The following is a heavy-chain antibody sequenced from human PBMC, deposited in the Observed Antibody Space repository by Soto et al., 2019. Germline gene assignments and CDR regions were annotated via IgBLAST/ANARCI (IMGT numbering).Heavy chain of an antibody. V-gene: IGHV3-23*01. CDR2: ISGSGGST. Sequence: PGGSLRLSCAASGFTFSSYAMSWVRQAPGRGLEWVSAISGSGGSTYYADSVKGRLTISRDNSKNTLYLQMNSLRAEDTAVYYCAKDYYGNPYYFDYWGQGTLVTVSS. CDR3: AKDYYGNPYYFDY. J-gene: IGHJ4*02. CDR1: GFTFSSYA. D-gene: IGHD1-26*01.